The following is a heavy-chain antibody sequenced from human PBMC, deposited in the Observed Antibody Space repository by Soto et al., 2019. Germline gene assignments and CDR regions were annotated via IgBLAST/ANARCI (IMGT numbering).Heavy chain of an antibody. CDR2: ITTGGINT. J-gene: IGHJ4*02. CDR3: GKVMTDYSKAVGDD. D-gene: IGHD4-4*01. V-gene: IGHV3-23*01. Sequence: GGSLRPSCATSGFTLASSAMTWVRQAPGKGLEWVSSITTGGINTHYADFVRGRFTISRDNSKNTVYLEMKTLSAEDTAVYYCGKVMTDYSKAVGDDWGQGTLVTVSS. CDR1: GFTLASSA.